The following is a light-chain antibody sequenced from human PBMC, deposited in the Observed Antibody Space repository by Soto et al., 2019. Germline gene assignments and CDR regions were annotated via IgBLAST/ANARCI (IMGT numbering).Light chain of an antibody. J-gene: IGKJ1*01. CDR1: QSVSSSY. CDR3: QQYGISTRT. CDR2: GAS. Sequence: EIVLTRSPGTLSLSPGERATLSCGASQSVSSSYLAWYQQKPGQAPRLLIYGASSRATGIPDRFSGSGSGTDFTLTISRLEPEDFAVYYCQQYGISTRTFGQGTKVEI. V-gene: IGKV3-20*01.